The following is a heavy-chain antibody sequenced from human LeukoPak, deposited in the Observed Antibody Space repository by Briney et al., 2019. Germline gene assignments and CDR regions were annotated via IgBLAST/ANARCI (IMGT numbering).Heavy chain of an antibody. Sequence: PSETLSLTCTVSGGSISSYYWSWIRQPPGKGLEWIGYIYYSGSTNYNPFLKSRVTISVDTSKNQFSLKLSSVTAADTAVYYCARTSSGWFDSHFDYWGQGTLVTVSP. CDR3: ARTSSGWFDSHFDY. D-gene: IGHD6-19*01. J-gene: IGHJ4*02. CDR2: IYYSGST. V-gene: IGHV4-59*01. CDR1: GGSISSYY.